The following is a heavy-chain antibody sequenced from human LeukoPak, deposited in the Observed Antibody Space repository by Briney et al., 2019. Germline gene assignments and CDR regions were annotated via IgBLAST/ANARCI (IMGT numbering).Heavy chain of an antibody. CDR1: GFMFSSYE. V-gene: IGHV3-48*03. Sequence: GRSLRPFSADSGFMFSSYEMNWVCQAPGKGLEWVSHIRSSGSTIYYADSVKGRFTISRDNSKNTLYLQMNSLRAEDTAVYYCARDVIAVAAGYGMDVWGQGTTVTVSS. CDR3: ARDVIAVAAGYGMDV. CDR2: IRSSGSTI. D-gene: IGHD6-19*01. J-gene: IGHJ6*02.